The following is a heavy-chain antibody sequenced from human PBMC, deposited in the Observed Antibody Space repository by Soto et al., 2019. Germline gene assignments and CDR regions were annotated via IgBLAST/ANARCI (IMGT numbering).Heavy chain of an antibody. D-gene: IGHD6-13*01. CDR1: GGSFSGYY. CDR2: INHSGST. V-gene: IGHV4-34*01. J-gene: IGHJ4*02. Sequence: QVQLQQWGAGLLKPSETLSLTCAVYGGSFSGYYWSWIRQPPGKGLEWIGEINHSGSTNYNPSLKSRVTLSVETSKNQFSLKLSSVTAADTAVYYCASGGSSWYVYYFDYWGQGTLVTVSS. CDR3: ASGGSSWYVYYFDY.